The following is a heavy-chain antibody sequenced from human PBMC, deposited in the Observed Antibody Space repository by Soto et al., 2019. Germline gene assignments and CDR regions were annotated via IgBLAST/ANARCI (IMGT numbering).Heavy chain of an antibody. CDR3: ATIFSGSYSNWFDP. CDR2: FDPEDGET. CDR1: GYTLTELC. D-gene: IGHD1-26*01. J-gene: IGHJ5*02. V-gene: IGHV1-24*01. Sequence: GASVKVSCKVSGYTLTELCMHWVRQAPGKGLEWMGGFDPEDGETIYAQKFQGRVTMTEDTSTDTAYMELSSLRSEDTAVYYCATIFSGSYSNWFDPWGQGTLVTVSS.